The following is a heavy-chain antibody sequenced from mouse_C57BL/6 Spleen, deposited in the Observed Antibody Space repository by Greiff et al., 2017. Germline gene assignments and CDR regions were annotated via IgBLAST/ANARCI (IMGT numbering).Heavy chain of an antibody. CDR3: TRSNGSSYWYFDV. V-gene: IGHV1-5*01. J-gene: IGHJ1*03. CDR1: GYTFTSYW. CDR2: IYPGNSDT. D-gene: IGHD1-1*01. Sequence: EVQLQQSGTVLARPGASVKMSCKTSGYTFTSYWMHWVKQRPGQGLEWIGAIYPGNSDTSYNQKFKGKAKLTAVTSASTAYMERSSLTNEDSAVYCCTRSNGSSYWYFDVWGTGTTVTVSS.